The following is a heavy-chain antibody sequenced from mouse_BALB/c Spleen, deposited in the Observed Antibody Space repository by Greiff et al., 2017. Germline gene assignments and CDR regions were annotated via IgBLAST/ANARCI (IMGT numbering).Heavy chain of an antibody. Sequence: EVQLVESGPSLVKPSQTLSLTCSVTGDSITSGYWNWIRKFPGNKLEYMGYISYSGSTYYNPSLKSRISITRDTSKNQYYLQFNSVTTEDTATYYCARWYGNYGAWLDYWGQGTLVTVSA. J-gene: IGHJ3*01. V-gene: IGHV3-8*02. CDR3: ARWYGNYGAWLDY. D-gene: IGHD2-10*02. CDR2: ISYSGST. CDR1: GDSITSGY.